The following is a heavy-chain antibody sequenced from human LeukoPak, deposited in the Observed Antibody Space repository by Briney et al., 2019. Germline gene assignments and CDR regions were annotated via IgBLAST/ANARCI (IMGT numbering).Heavy chain of an antibody. Sequence: SETLSLTCTVSGGSTSSTSYYWGWIRQPPGKGLEWIGSIYSSGSTYYNPSLKSRVTISVDRSKNQFSLKLSSVTAADTAVYYCARETGTTFDQHWGQGTLVTVSS. J-gene: IGHJ1*01. CDR2: IYSSGST. CDR1: GGSTSSTSYY. CDR3: ARETGTTFDQH. V-gene: IGHV4-39*07. D-gene: IGHD1-7*01.